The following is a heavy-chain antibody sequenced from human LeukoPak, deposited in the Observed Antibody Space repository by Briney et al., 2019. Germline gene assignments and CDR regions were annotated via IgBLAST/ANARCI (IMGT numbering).Heavy chain of an antibody. J-gene: IGHJ4*02. CDR3: ARGVHYYDSSGYSTGDY. Sequence: GGSLRLSCAASGFTFSSYGMHWVRQAPGKGLEWVAVISYDGSNKYYADSVKGRFTISRDNAKNSLYLQMNSLRAEDTAVYYCARGVHYYDSSGYSTGDYWGQGTLVTVSS. CDR2: ISYDGSNK. D-gene: IGHD3-22*01. CDR1: GFTFSSYG. V-gene: IGHV3-30*03.